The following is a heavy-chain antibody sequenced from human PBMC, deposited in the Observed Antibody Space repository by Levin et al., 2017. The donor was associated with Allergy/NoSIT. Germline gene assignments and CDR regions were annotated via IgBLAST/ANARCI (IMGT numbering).Heavy chain of an antibody. J-gene: IGHJ4*02. CDR3: ARDPCYYDSSGYYTY. D-gene: IGHD3-22*01. CDR2: IWYDGSNK. Sequence: GESLKISCAASGFTFSSYGMHWVRQAPGKGLEWVAVIWYDGSNKYYADSVKGRFTISRDNSKNTLYLQMNSLRAEDTAVYYCARDPCYYDSSGYYTYWGQGTLVTVSS. CDR1: GFTFSSYG. V-gene: IGHV3-33*01.